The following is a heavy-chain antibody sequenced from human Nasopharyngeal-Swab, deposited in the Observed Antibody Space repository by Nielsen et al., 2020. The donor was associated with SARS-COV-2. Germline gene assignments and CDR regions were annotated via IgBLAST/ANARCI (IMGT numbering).Heavy chain of an antibody. CDR1: GFTFSSYG. V-gene: IGHV3-21*01. CDR2: ISSSSSYI. CDR3: ARVSRSGWDRGYFDY. J-gene: IGHJ4*02. D-gene: IGHD6-19*01. Sequence: GGSLRLSCAASGFTFSSYGMNWVRQAPGKGLEWVSSISSSSSYIYYADSVKGRFTISRDNAKNSLYLQMNSLRAEDTAVYYCARVSRSGWDRGYFDYWGQGTLVTVSS.